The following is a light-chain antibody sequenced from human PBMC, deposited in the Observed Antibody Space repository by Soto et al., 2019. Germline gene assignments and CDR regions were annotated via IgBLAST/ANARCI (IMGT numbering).Light chain of an antibody. J-gene: IGKJ4*01. CDR1: QSLLHSNGYNY. CDR3: MQALQTRT. CDR2: LGS. V-gene: IGKV2-28*01. Sequence: DIVMTQSPLSLPVTPGEPASISCRSSQSLLHSNGYNYLDWYLQKPGQSPQLLIYLGSNRASGVPDRFSGCGSGTDFTLKISRVEAEDVGVYYCMQALQTRTFGGGTKVEIK.